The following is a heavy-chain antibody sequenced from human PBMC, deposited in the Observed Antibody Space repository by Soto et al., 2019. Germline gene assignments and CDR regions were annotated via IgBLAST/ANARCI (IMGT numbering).Heavy chain of an antibody. V-gene: IGHV3-33*01. CDR2: IWYHGIDK. J-gene: IGHJ4*02. CDR1: GFTFSRQA. Sequence: QVQLVESGGGVVQPERSLRLSCAASGFTFSRQAMHWVRQAPGRGLEWVAVIWYHGIDKYYADSVKGRFTISRDNSKNTVYLQTTSLRGLNTAVYYCATGFLGLCTCGTCPIDYWGQGTLVTVSS. D-gene: IGHD2-15*01. CDR3: ATGFLGLCTCGTCPIDY.